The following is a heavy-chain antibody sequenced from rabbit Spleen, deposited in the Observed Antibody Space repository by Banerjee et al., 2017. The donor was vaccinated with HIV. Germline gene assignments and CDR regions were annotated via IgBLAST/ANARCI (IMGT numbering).Heavy chain of an antibody. CDR3: ARAVSANSDYFTL. Sequence: QQQLEESGGDLVKPEGSLTLTCTASGFSFSNSYYMWWVRQAPGKGLELIARIRTDNSATYHASWAKGRFTVSKISSTTVTLQMTSLTVADTATYFCARAVSANSDYFTLWGPGTLVTVS. CDR1: GFSFSNSYY. V-gene: IGHV1S45*01. D-gene: IGHD1-1*01. J-gene: IGHJ4*01. CDR2: IRTDNSAT.